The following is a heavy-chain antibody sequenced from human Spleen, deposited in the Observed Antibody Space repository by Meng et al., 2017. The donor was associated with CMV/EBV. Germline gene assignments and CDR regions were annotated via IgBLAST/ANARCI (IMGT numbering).Heavy chain of an antibody. CDR1: GYTFTTCY. J-gene: IGHJ6*02. V-gene: IGHV1-46*01. D-gene: IGHD3-3*01. CDR2: INPSGGST. Sequence: ASVKVSCKASGYTFTTCYIHWVRQAPGQGLEWMGRINPSGGSTSYTQKFQGRVNMTRDTHTRTVSMELSSLRSEDTAVYYCAREFSTIFGVIITGDSYGMDVWGQGTTVTVSS. CDR3: AREFSTIFGVIITGDSYGMDV.